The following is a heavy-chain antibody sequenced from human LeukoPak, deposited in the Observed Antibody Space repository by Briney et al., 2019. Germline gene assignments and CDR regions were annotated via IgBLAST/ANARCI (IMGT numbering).Heavy chain of an antibody. CDR2: MNPNSGNT. J-gene: IGHJ3*02. V-gene: IGHV1-8*01. Sequence: GASVKVSCKASGYTFTSYDINWVRQATGQGLEWMGWMNPNSGNTGYAQKFQGRVTMTRNTSISTAYMELSSLRSEDTAVYYCARGRSGYDGGFLMRDAFDIWGQGTMATVSS. CDR3: ARGRSGYDGGFLMRDAFDI. D-gene: IGHD5-12*01. CDR1: GYTFTSYD.